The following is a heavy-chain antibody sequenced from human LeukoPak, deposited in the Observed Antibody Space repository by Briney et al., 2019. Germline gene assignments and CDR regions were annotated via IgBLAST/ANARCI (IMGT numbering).Heavy chain of an antibody. Sequence: KAGGSLRLSCAASGFTFSSYSMNWVRQAPGKGLEWVSSISSSSYIYYADSVKGRFTISRDNAKNSLYLQMNSLRAEDTAVYYCASQKYSSSWSSDGAFDIWGQGTMVTVSS. CDR3: ASQKYSSSWSSDGAFDI. D-gene: IGHD6-13*01. CDR1: GFTFSSYS. V-gene: IGHV3-21*01. CDR2: ISSSSYI. J-gene: IGHJ3*02.